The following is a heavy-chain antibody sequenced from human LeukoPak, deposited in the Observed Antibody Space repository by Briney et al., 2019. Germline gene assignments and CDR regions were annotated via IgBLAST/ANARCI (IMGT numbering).Heavy chain of an antibody. J-gene: IGHJ4*02. Sequence: PSQTLPLTCTVSGGSISSDSHYWSWIRQPAGKALESIGRVYVSGSTNYNPSLKSRVTISIDTSKNHFSLRLSSVTAADTAVYYCARETTARGYFDYWGQGTLVTVSS. D-gene: IGHD4-17*01. CDR1: GGSISSDSHY. CDR3: ARETTARGYFDY. CDR2: VYVSGST. V-gene: IGHV4-61*02.